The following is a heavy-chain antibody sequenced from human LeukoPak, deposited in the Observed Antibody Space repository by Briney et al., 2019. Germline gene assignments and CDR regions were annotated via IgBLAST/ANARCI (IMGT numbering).Heavy chain of an antibody. CDR1: GGTFSSYA. CDR3: ARPTTRWFGELSPDAFDI. Sequence: SVKVSCKAPGGTFSSYAISWVRQAPGQGLEWMGRIIPIFGTANYAQKFQGRVTITTDESTSTAYMELSSLRSEDTAVYYCARPTTRWFGELSPDAFDIWGQGTMVTVSS. D-gene: IGHD3-10*01. CDR2: IIPIFGTA. V-gene: IGHV1-69*05. J-gene: IGHJ3*02.